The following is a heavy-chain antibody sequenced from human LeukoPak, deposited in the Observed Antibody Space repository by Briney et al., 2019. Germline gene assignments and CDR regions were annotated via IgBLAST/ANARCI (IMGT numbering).Heavy chain of an antibody. D-gene: IGHD2-15*01. CDR1: GFTFSNYA. J-gene: IGHJ4*02. CDR3: ARAKSGPFDY. CDR2: ISFDGINK. V-gene: IGHV3-30*14. Sequence: GGSLRLSCAASGFTFSNYAIHWVRQAPGQGLEWVAVISFDGINKYYAESVKGRFTISRDNSKNTLYLQMNSLRPEDTAVYFCARAKSGPFDYWGQGTLVTVSS.